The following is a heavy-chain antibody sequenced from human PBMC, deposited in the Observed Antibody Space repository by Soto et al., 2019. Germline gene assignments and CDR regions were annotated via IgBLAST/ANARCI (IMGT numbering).Heavy chain of an antibody. CDR1: GFSFSTYG. V-gene: IGHV3-30*18. CDR3: AKVIRADSTSSNFYYYSGMDV. CDR2: ISNDGSNK. Sequence: ESGGGVVQPGRSLRLSCAASGFSFSTYGMHWVRQAPGKGLEWLAVISNDGSNKYYADSVKGRFTISRDNSKDTLFLQMNSLRGEDTAIYYCAKVIRADSTSSNFYYYSGMDVWGQWTTVTVSS. D-gene: IGHD6-6*01. J-gene: IGHJ6*02.